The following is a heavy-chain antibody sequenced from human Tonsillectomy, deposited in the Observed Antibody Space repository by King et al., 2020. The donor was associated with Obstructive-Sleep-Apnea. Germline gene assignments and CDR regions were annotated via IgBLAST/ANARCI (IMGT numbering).Heavy chain of an antibody. J-gene: IGHJ4*02. V-gene: IGHV5-51*01. CDR3: ATASAAERRGWGGDY. CDR1: GSPFIRSW. Sequence: PLVPSGAPVPPPGASLALSCQGSGSPFIRSWLAWVRQLPGPGLAWLGLIYPGASATRYRPSFPGQVPLSAAKSLSTASLQGRRLPASATAVYSCATASAAERRGWGGDYGGQGTLVTVAS. CDR2: IYPGASAT. D-gene: IGHD6-19*01.